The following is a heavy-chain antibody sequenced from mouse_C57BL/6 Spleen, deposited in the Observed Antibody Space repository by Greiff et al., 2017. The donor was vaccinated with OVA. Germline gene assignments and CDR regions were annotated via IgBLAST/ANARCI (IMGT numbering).Heavy chain of an antibody. CDR1: GFTFSSYG. J-gene: IGHJ2*01. CDR3: ARQDGKGFDY. D-gene: IGHD2-1*01. V-gene: IGHV5-6*01. CDR2: ISSGGSYT. Sequence: EVQVVESGGDLVKPGGSLKLSCAASGFTFSSYGMSWVRQTPDKRLEWVATISSGGSYTYYPDSVKGRFTISRDNAKNTLYLQMSSLKSEDTALYYCARQDGKGFDYWGQGTTLTVSS.